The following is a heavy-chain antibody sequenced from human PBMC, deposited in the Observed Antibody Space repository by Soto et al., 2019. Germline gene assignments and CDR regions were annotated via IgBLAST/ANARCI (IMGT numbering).Heavy chain of an antibody. CDR2: ISNSGGST. V-gene: IGHV3-23*01. J-gene: IGHJ3*02. CDR1: ECPYLADS. CDR3: AKDWTSI. Sequence: PSGSVRHTGVASECPYLADSTTWLRQAPGKGLQWVSTISNSGGSTYYIDSVKGRFTISRDNSKNTLYLQMNSLRAEDTAVYYCAKDWTSIWGQGKMVTVS. D-gene: IGHD3-3*01.